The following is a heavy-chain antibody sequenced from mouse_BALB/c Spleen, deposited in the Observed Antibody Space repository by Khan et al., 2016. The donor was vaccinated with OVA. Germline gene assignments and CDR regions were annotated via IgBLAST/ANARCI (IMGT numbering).Heavy chain of an antibody. CDR2: IDPENGNT. Sequence: VQLKESGAELVRPGALVKLSCKASGFNIKDYYIHWVKQRPEQGLEWIGGIDPENGNTIYDPKFQGKASITADPSSNTAYLQLSSLTSEDTSVYYCTRDGYSPWFAYWGQGTLVTVSA. CDR3: TRDGYSPWFAY. V-gene: IGHV14-1*02. D-gene: IGHD2-3*01. CDR1: GFNIKDYY. J-gene: IGHJ3*01.